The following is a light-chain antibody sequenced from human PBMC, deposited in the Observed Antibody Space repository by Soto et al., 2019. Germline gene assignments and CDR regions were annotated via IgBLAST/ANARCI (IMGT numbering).Light chain of an antibody. CDR1: SSDVGGYNY. V-gene: IGLV2-8*01. J-gene: IGLJ1*01. CDR3: SSYAGDYNLYV. Sequence: SVLTQPASVSGSPGQSITISCTGTSSDVGGYNYVSWYQHHPGKAPKLLIYEVSKRPSGVPDRFSGSKSANTASLTVSGLQAVDEADYFCSSYAGDYNLYVFGTGTKVTVL. CDR2: EVS.